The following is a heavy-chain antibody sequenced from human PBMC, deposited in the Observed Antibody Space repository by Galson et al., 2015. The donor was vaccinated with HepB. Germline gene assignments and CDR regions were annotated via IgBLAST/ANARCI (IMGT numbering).Heavy chain of an antibody. J-gene: IGHJ4*02. CDR2: IIPIVGIV. CDR1: GDTFSSYG. D-gene: IGHD5-18*01. Sequence: SVKVSCKASGDTFSSYGITWVRQAPGQGLEWMGGIIPIVGIVKLAQRFQGRGTITADKSTSTVYLELSSLRSEDTAIYFCAREAIERGDKYAYGGLPYYYFDFWGQGTLVNVSS. CDR3: AREAIERGDKYAYGGLPYYYFDF. V-gene: IGHV1-69*10.